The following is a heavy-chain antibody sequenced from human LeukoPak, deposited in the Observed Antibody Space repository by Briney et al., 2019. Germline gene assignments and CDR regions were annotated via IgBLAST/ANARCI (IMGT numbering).Heavy chain of an antibody. CDR3: AKSTYYDFWSGYYYYYYYMDV. D-gene: IGHD3-3*01. J-gene: IGHJ6*03. CDR1: GYTFTSYD. Sequence: HEASVKVSCKASGYTFTSYDINWVRQATGQGLEWMGWMNPNSGNTGYAQKFQGRVTMTRNTSISTAYMELSSLRSEDTAVYYCAKSTYYDFWSGYYYYYYYMDVWGKGTTVTVSS. CDR2: MNPNSGNT. V-gene: IGHV1-8*01.